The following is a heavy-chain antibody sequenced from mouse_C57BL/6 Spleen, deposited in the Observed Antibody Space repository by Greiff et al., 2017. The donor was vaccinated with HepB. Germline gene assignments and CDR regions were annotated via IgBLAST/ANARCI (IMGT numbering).Heavy chain of an antibody. V-gene: IGHV7-3*01. D-gene: IGHD1-1*01. CDR2: IRNKANGYTT. J-gene: IGHJ1*03. Sequence: EVQRVESGGGLVQPGGSLSLSCAASGFTFTDYYMSWVRQPPGKALEWLGFIRNKANGYTTEYSASVKGRFTISRDNSQSILYLQMNALRAEDSATYYCASSSSYVDWYCDVWGTGTTVTVSS. CDR1: GFTFTDYY. CDR3: ASSSSYVDWYCDV.